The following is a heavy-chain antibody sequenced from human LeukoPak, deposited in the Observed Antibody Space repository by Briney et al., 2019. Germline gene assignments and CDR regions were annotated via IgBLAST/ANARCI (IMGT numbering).Heavy chain of an antibody. CDR1: GFTFSSYG. V-gene: IGHV3-30*02. Sequence: GGSLRLSCAASGFTFSSYGMHWVRQAPGKGLEWVAFIRYDGSRKFFADSVMGRLTISRDNSKNTLYLQMNSLRVEDTAVYFCAEDLTTNTMWGQGTLVTVSS. CDR2: IRYDGSRK. D-gene: IGHD3-10*01. J-gene: IGHJ4*02. CDR3: AEDLTTNTM.